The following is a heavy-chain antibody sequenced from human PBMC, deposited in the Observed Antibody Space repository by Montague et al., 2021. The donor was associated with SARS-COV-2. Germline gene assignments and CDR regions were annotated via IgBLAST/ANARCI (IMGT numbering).Heavy chain of an antibody. J-gene: IGHJ6*02. Sequence: SETLSLTCAVSGGSISSSNWWSWVRQPPGKGLEWIGEIYHSGSTNYNPSLKSRVTISVDTSKNQFSLKLSSVTAADTAVYYCAGGELELHIRDYYYYGMDVWGQGTTVTVSS. CDR1: GGSISSSNW. CDR3: AGGELELHIRDYYYYGMDV. D-gene: IGHD1-7*01. V-gene: IGHV4-4*02. CDR2: IYHSGST.